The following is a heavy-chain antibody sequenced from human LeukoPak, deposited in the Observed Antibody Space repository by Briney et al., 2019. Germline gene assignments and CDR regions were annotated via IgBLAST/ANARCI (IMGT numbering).Heavy chain of an antibody. CDR3: AKERYESSGYYSDY. CDR2: IWYDGSNK. CDR1: GFTFSSYG. D-gene: IGHD3-22*01. J-gene: IGHJ4*02. V-gene: IGHV3-33*06. Sequence: PGGSLRLSCAASGFTFSSYGMHWVRQAPGKGLEWVAVIWYDGSNKYYADSVKGRFTISRDNSKNTLFLQMNSLRAEDTAVYYCAKERYESSGYYSDYWGQGTPVTVSS.